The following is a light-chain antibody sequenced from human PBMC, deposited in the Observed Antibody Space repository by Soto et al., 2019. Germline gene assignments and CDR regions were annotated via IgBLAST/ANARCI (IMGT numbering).Light chain of an antibody. J-gene: IGKJ2*01. CDR1: QSVSSNY. CDR3: QQYGSSPST. Sequence: EIVLTQSPGILSLSPGERATLSCRASQSVSSNYVTWYQQKSGRAPRLLIYAASSRTPGIPDRFSGSGSGTDFTLTISRLEPEDFAVYYCQQYGSSPSTFGQGTKLEIK. V-gene: IGKV3-20*01. CDR2: AAS.